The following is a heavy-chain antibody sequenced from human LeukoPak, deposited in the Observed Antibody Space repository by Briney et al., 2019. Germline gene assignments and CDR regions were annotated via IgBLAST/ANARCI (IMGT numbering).Heavy chain of an antibody. CDR3: ARDRYSSSWQMRNWFDP. D-gene: IGHD6-13*01. Sequence: ASVKVSCKASRYTFTSYDINWVRQATGQGLEWMGWINPNSGGTNYAQKFQGRVTMTRDTSISTAYMELSRLRSDDTAVYYCARDRYSSSWQMRNWFDPWGQGTLVTVSS. V-gene: IGHV1-2*02. J-gene: IGHJ5*02. CDR1: RYTFTSYD. CDR2: INPNSGGT.